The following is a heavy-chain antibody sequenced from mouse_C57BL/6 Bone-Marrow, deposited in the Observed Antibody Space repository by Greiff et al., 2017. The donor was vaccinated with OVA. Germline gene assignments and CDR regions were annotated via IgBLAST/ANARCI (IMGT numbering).Heavy chain of an antibody. CDR1: GFTFSDYG. J-gene: IGHJ3*01. Sequence: EVQLVESGGGLVQPGGSLKLSCAASGFTFSDYGMAWVRQAPRQGPEWVAFISNLAYSIYYADTVTGRFTISRENAKNTLYLEMSSLRSEDTAMYYCAGSYYSNYGFAYWGQGTLVTVSA. CDR2: ISNLAYSI. V-gene: IGHV5-15*01. D-gene: IGHD2-5*01. CDR3: AGSYYSNYGFAY.